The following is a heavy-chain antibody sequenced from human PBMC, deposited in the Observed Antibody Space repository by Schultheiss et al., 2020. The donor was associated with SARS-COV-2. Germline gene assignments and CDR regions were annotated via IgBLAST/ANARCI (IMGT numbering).Heavy chain of an antibody. CDR2: INHSGST. CDR1: GYSISSGYY. J-gene: IGHJ4*02. Sequence: ETLSLTCTVSGYSISSGYYWGWIRQPPGKGLEWIGEINHSGSTNYNPSLKSRVTISVDTSKNQFSLKLSSVTAADTAVYYCARETWSDFWSGYQDYWGQGTLVTVSS. V-gene: IGHV4-38-2*02. D-gene: IGHD3-3*01. CDR3: ARETWSDFWSGYQDY.